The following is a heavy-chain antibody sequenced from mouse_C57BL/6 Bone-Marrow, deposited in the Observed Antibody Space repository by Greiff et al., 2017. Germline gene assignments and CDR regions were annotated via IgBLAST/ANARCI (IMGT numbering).Heavy chain of an antibody. CDR1: GYTFTSYW. CDR3: AREDYYGSSSAWFAY. V-gene: IGHV1-50*01. J-gene: IGHJ3*01. Sequence: QVQLQQPGAELVKPGASVKLSCKASGYTFTSYWMQWVKQRPGQGLEWIGEIDPSDSYTNYNQKFKGKATLTVDTSSSPAYMQLSSLTSEDSAVYYCAREDYYGSSSAWFAYWGQGTLVTVSA. D-gene: IGHD1-1*01. CDR2: IDPSDSYT.